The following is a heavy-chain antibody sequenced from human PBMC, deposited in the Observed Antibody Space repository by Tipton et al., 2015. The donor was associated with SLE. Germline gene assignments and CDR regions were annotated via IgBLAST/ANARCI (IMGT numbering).Heavy chain of an antibody. CDR2: IYSGGST. D-gene: IGHD3-10*01. V-gene: IGHV3-53*04. CDR3: AKGSGNPAFDI. J-gene: IGHJ3*02. Sequence: SLRLSCAASGFTVSSNYMSWVRQAPGKGLEWVSVIYSGGSTYYADSVKGRFTISRRNSKNTLYLQMNSLRAEDTAIYYCAKGSGNPAFDIWGQGTMVTVSS. CDR1: GFTVSSNY.